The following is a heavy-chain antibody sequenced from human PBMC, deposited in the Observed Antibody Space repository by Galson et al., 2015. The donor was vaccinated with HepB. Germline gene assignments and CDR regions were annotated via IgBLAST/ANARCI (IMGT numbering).Heavy chain of an antibody. CDR2: IWGDGSNK. D-gene: IGHD1-26*01. Sequence: SLRLSCAASGLTFSSYGMHWVRQAPGKGLEWVAAIWGDGSNKYYADSVKGRFTISRDNSNNTLSLQMNSLTAEDTAAYYCATQRLPPGQTTRSDYWGQGTLVTVSS. J-gene: IGHJ4*02. CDR1: GLTFSSYG. V-gene: IGHV3-33*01. CDR3: ATQRLPPGQTTRSDY.